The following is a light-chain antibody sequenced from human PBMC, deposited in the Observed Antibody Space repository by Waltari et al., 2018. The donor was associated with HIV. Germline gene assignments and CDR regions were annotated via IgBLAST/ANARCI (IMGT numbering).Light chain of an antibody. CDR3: CAYAAAHISYV. CDR2: DVS. J-gene: IGLJ1*01. CDR1: RSDVGDYTY. V-gene: IGLV2-11*01. Sequence: QSALTQPPSVSGSPGQSVTISCTGTRSDVGDYTYVSWYQQQPGKAPKLIIFDVSQRPAGVPDRFSGSKSGSTASLTISGLQTEDEADYFCCAYAAAHISYVFGSGTKVAVL.